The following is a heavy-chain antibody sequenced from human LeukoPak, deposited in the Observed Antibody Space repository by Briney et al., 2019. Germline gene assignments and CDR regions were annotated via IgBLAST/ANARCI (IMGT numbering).Heavy chain of an antibody. CDR1: GGSISSYY. Sequence: PSETLSLTCTVSGGSISSYYWSWIRQPAGKGLEWIGRIYTSGSTNYNPSLKSRVTMSVDTSKNQFSPKLSSVTAADTAVYYCARVNAGGSYYDAFDIWGQGTMVTVSS. CDR2: IYTSGST. V-gene: IGHV4-4*07. CDR3: ARVNAGGSYYDAFDI. J-gene: IGHJ3*02. D-gene: IGHD1-26*01.